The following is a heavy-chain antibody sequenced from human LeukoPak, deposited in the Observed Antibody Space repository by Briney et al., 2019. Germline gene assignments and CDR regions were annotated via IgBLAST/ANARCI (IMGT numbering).Heavy chain of an antibody. CDR1: GGSISSYY. CDR2: IYYSGST. Sequence: SETLSLTCTVSGGSISSYYWSWIRQPPGKGLEWIGYIYYSGSTNYNPSLKSRVTISVDTSKNQFSLKPSSVAAADTAVYYCARIWSLEEQWLVLGYWGQGTLVTVSS. CDR3: ARIWSLEEQWLVLGY. V-gene: IGHV4-59*01. D-gene: IGHD6-19*01. J-gene: IGHJ4*02.